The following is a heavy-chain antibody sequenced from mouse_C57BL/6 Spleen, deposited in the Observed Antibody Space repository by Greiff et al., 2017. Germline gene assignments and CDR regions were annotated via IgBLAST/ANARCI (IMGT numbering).Heavy chain of an antibody. D-gene: IGHD2-1*01. CDR2: ISSGSSTI. V-gene: IGHV5-17*01. Sequence: EVKLVESGGGLVKPGGSLKLSCAASGFTFSDYGMHWVRQAPEKGLEWVAYISSGSSTIYYADTVKGRFTISRDNAKNTLVLQMTSLRSEDTAMYYCERGGGNPMDYWGQGTSVTVSS. CDR3: ERGGGNPMDY. J-gene: IGHJ4*01. CDR1: GFTFSDYG.